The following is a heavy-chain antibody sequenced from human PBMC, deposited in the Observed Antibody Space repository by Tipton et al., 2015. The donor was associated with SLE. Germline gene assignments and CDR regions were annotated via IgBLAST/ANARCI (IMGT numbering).Heavy chain of an antibody. D-gene: IGHD2-2*01. J-gene: IGHJ2*01. Sequence: SLRLSCAASGFTFSSYGMHWVRQAPGKGLEWVAFIRYDGSNKYYADSVKGRFTISRDNSKNTLYLQMNSLRAEDTAVYYCAKTGRTSPGGDLWGRGTLVTVSS. V-gene: IGHV3-30*02. CDR3: AKTGRTSPGGDL. CDR1: GFTFSSYG. CDR2: IRYDGSNK.